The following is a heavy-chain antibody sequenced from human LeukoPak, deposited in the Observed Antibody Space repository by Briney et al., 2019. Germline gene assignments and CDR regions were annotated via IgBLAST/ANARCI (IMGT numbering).Heavy chain of an antibody. D-gene: IGHD3-10*01. Sequence: SETLSLTCAVSGGSISSRNWWSWVRQPPGKGLEWIGEINHSGSTNYNPSLKSRVTISVDTSKNQFSLKLSSVTAADTAVYFCARSPHIWFAERGWFDPWGQGTLVTVSS. CDR1: GGSISSRNW. CDR2: INHSGST. V-gene: IGHV4-4*02. CDR3: ARSPHIWFAERGWFDP. J-gene: IGHJ5*02.